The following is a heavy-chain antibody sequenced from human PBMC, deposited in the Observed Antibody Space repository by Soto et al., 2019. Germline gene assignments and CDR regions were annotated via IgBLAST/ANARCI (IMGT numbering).Heavy chain of an antibody. J-gene: IGHJ4*02. CDR3: ARALPWFGLDY. V-gene: IGHV4-34*01. CDR2: INHSGST. D-gene: IGHD3-10*01. Sequence: PSETLSLTCAVYGGSFSGYYWSWIRQPPGKGLEWIGEINHSGSTNYNPSLKSRATISVDTSKNQFSLKLSSVTAADTAVYYCARALPWFGLDYWGQGTPVTVSS. CDR1: GGSFSGYY.